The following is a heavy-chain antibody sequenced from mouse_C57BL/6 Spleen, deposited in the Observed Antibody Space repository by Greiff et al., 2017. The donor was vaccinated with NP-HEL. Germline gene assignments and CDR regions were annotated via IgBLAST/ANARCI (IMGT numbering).Heavy chain of an antibody. J-gene: IGHJ4*01. CDR3: ARSRHYYGEAMDY. CDR1: GYTFTSYW. CDR2: IDPSDSYT. V-gene: IGHV1-59*01. Sequence: VQLQQPGAELVRPGTSVKLSCKASGYTFTSYWMHWVKQRPGQGLEWIGVIDPSDSYTNYNQKFKGKATLTVDTSSSTAYMQLSSLTSEDSAVYYCARSRHYYGEAMDYWGQGTSVTVSS. D-gene: IGHD1-2*01.